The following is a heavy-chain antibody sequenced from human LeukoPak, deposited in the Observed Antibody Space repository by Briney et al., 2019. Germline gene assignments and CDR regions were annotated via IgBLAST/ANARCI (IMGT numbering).Heavy chain of an antibody. CDR2: IIPIFGTA. CDR1: GGTFSSYA. D-gene: IGHD4-17*01. V-gene: IGHV1-69*13. CDR3: ARGYSTVQQFDY. J-gene: IGHJ4*02. Sequence: ASVKVSCRASGGTFSSYAISWVRQAPGQGLEWMGGIIPIFGTANYAQKFQGRVTITADESTSTAYMELSSLRSEDTAVYYCARGYSTVQQFDYWGQGTLVTVSS.